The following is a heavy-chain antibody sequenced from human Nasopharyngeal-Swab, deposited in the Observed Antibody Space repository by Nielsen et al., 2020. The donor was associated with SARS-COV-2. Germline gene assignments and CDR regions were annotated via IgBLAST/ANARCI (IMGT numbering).Heavy chain of an antibody. V-gene: IGHV3-53*01. Sequence: GGSLRLSCAASEFSVTSNYMYWVRQAPGKGLEWVSVIYSGGTTYYADSVKGRFTISRDNSKNTLYLQMNSLRAEETAVYYCARGDSGTYDDPYYYLYYYMDVWGKGTTVTVSS. CDR1: EFSVTSNY. J-gene: IGHJ6*03. CDR3: ARGDSGTYDDPYYYLYYYMDV. D-gene: IGHD1-26*01. CDR2: IYSGGTT.